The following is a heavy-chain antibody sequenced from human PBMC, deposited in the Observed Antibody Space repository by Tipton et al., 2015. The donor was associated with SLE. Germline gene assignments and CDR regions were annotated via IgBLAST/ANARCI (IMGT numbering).Heavy chain of an antibody. V-gene: IGHV3-30*04. D-gene: IGHD6-13*01. Sequence: SLRLSCAASGFSFSSYALHWVRQAPGKGLEWVAVISYDGGVKSYADSVKGRFSISRDNSKNTVYLQMNTLRAEDTAVYYCARDFCGSRSCFDYWGQGILVTVSS. J-gene: IGHJ4*02. CDR3: ARDFCGSRSCFDY. CDR1: GFSFSSYA. CDR2: ISYDGGVK.